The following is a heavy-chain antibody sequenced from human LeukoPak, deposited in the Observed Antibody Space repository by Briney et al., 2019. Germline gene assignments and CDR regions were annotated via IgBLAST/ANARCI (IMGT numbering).Heavy chain of an antibody. CDR3: ARAFGGFYYYGMDV. Sequence: SETLSLTCAVYGGSFSGYCWSWIRQPPGKGLEWIGEINHSGSTNYNPSLKSRVTISVDTSKHQFSLKLSSVTAADTAVYYCARAFGGFYYYGMDVWGQGTTVTVSS. CDR2: INHSGST. CDR1: GGSFSGYC. V-gene: IGHV4-34*01. J-gene: IGHJ6*02. D-gene: IGHD3-16*01.